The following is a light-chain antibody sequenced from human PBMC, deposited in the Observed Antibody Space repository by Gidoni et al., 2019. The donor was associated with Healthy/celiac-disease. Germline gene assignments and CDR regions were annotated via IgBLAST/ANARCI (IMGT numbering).Light chain of an antibody. CDR3: QSADSSGTYV. Sequence: SYELTQPPSVSVSPGQTARITCSGDALTKQYAYWYQQKPGQAPVLVIYKDRERPSGIPERFSGSSSGTTVTLTISGVQAEDEADYYCQSADSSGTYVFGTGTKVTVL. CDR1: ALTKQY. CDR2: KDR. J-gene: IGLJ1*01. V-gene: IGLV3-25*03.